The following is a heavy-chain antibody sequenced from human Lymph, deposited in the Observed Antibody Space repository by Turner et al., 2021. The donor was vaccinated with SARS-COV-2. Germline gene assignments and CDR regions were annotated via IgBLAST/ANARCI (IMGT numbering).Heavy chain of an antibody. CDR3: ARPLTSYYFYGMDV. J-gene: IGHJ6*02. Sequence: QVQLVESGGGLVKPGGSLSLSCAASGFTFSDYYMSWIRQAPGKGLEWVSYISSSSIYTNYADSVKGRFTISRDNAKNSLYLQMNSLRAEDTAVYYCARPLTSYYFYGMDVWGQGTTVTVSS. CDR1: GFTFSDYY. CDR2: ISSSSIYT. V-gene: IGHV3-11*06. D-gene: IGHD3-9*01.